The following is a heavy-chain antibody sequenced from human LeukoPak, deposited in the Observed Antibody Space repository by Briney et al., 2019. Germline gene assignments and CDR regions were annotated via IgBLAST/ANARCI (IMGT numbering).Heavy chain of an antibody. J-gene: IGHJ4*02. D-gene: IGHD3-3*01. CDR1: GFTFSSYS. V-gene: IGHV3-48*02. Sequence: GGSLRLSCAASGFTFSSYSMNWVRQAPGKGLEWVSYISSSSSTIYYADSVKGRFTISRDNAKNSLYLQMNSLRDEDTAVYYCARGGNYDFWSGYYDLGYWGQGTLVTVSS. CDR2: ISSSSSTI. CDR3: ARGGNYDFWSGYYDLGY.